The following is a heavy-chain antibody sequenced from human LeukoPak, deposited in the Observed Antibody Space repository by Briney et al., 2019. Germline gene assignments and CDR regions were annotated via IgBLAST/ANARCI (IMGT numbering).Heavy chain of an antibody. V-gene: IGHV4-61*02. J-gene: IGHJ4*02. CDR2: IYTSGST. D-gene: IGHD2-2*01. CDR1: GGSISSGSYY. Sequence: SETLSLTCTVSGGSISSGSYYWSWIRQPAGKGLEWIGRIYTSGSTNYNPSLKSRVTISVDTSKNQFSLKLSSVTAADTAVYYCARVLGYCSSTSCHTAVYWGQGTLVTVSS. CDR3: ARVLGYCSSTSCHTAVY.